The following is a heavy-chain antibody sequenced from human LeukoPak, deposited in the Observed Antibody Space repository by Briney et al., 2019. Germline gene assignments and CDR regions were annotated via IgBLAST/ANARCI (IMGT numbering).Heavy chain of an antibody. CDR3: GRGHWGLDY. CDR1: GFTFSDSY. D-gene: IGHD7-27*01. Sequence: KTGGSLRLSCAASGFTFSDSYMTWIRQAPGKGLEWVSYISNSGSSIYYADSVKGRFTTPRDNAKSSLYLQMNSLRAEDTAVYYCGRGHWGLDYWGQGALVTVSS. V-gene: IGHV3-11*04. J-gene: IGHJ4*02. CDR2: ISNSGSSI.